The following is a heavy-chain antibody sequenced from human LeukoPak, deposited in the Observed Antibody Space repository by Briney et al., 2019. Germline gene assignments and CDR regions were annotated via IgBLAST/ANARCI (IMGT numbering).Heavy chain of an antibody. J-gene: IGHJ6*03. CDR2: ANWDGAST. Sequence: AGGSLRLSSAASGFRFDDYGMSWVRHVPGGGLEWVSGANWDGASTGYADSVKGRFTISRDNVKNLLYLQMNSLRVEDTALYFCGRVYCSTTSCYDYYDYYMDVWGKGTTVTVSS. CDR1: GFRFDDYG. CDR3: GRVYCSTTSCYDYYDYYMDV. V-gene: IGHV3-20*03. D-gene: IGHD2-2*01.